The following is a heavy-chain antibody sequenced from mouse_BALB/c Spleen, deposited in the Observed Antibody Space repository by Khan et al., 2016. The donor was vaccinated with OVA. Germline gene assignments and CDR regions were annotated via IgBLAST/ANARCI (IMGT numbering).Heavy chain of an antibody. D-gene: IGHD2-4*01. CDR1: GFTFSNFG. CDR2: ISSGSATI. Sequence: EVELVESGGGLVQPGGSRKLSCAASGFTFSNFGMHWVRQAPEKGLEWVAYISSGSATIYYADTVKGRFTISRDNPKNTLFLQMTSLRSEDTAIYYCARSLITTWYFDVWGAGTTFTVSS. CDR3: ARSLITTWYFDV. J-gene: IGHJ1*01. V-gene: IGHV5-17*02.